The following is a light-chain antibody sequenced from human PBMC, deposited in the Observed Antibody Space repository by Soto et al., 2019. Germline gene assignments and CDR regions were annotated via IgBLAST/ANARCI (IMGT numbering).Light chain of an antibody. V-gene: IGLV2-14*01. CDR3: SSYTSSSTLV. CDR2: DVS. J-gene: IGLJ1*01. CDR1: SSDVGGYNY. Sequence: QSALTQPASVSGFPGQSITISCTGTSSDVGGYNYVSWCQQHPGKAPKLMIYDVSNRPSGVSNRFSGSKSGNTASLTISGLQAEDEADYYCSSYTSSSTLVFGTGTKVTVL.